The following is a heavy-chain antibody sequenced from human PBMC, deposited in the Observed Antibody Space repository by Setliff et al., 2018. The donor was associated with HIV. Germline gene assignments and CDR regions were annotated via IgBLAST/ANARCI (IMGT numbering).Heavy chain of an antibody. D-gene: IGHD6-19*01. CDR1: GDAMTSGSFY. V-gene: IGHV4-61*09. CDR3: ARRTFGSGRFDP. J-gene: IGHJ5*02. Sequence: SETLSLTCTVSGDAMTSGSFYWSWVRQPAGKGLEWIGQVHSTLSTNYNPSLKSRLSISADTSKNQFSLNLRFVTAADTALYYCARRTFGSGRFDPWGQGTPVTVSS. CDR2: VHSTLST.